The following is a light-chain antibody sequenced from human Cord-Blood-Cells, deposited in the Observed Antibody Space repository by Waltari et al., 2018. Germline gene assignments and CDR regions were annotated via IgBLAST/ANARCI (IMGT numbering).Light chain of an antibody. CDR3: QSADSSGTYVV. Sequence: SYELTQPPSVSVSPGQTARITCSGDALPKQYAYWYQQKPGQAPVLVIYKDSERPSGSPERFSGSSSGTTVTLTISGVQAEDEADNYCQSADSSGTYVVFGGGTKLTVL. CDR2: KDS. V-gene: IGLV3-25*02. CDR1: ALPKQY. J-gene: IGLJ2*01.